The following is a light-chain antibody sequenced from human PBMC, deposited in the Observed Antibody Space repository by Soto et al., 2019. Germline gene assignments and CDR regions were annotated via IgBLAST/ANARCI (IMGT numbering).Light chain of an antibody. CDR3: QQLRLYPST. CDR2: AAS. J-gene: IGKJ4*01. CDR1: QDIAIY. Sequence: IQLTQSPSSLSASVGDRVTITCRASQDIAIYLAWYQQKPGEAPKLLIYAASTLYGGVPSRFSGSGSGTDFALTIPRLQAEDFATYYCQQLRLYPSTFGGGTKVEIK. V-gene: IGKV1-9*01.